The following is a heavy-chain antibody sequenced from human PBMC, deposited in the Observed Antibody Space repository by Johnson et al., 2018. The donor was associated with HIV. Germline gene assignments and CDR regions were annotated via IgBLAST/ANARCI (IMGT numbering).Heavy chain of an antibody. Sequence: QVYLVESGGGVVQPGGSLRLSCAASGFTFSNYGMHWVRQAPGKGLEWVSFIRYDRSNKYYADSVRGRFTISRDNSKNTLYLQMNSLRPEDTAVYYCGKVACPYGGGDCYWWHFAFDIWGQGTMVTVSS. V-gene: IGHV3-30*02. J-gene: IGHJ3*02. CDR1: GFTFSNYG. CDR2: IRYDRSNK. CDR3: GKVACPYGGGDCYWWHFAFDI. D-gene: IGHD2-21*02.